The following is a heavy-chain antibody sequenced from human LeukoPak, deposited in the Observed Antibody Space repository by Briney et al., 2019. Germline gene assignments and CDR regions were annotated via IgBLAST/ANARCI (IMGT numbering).Heavy chain of an antibody. J-gene: IGHJ4*02. CDR1: GGSFSGYY. CDR2: INHSGST. V-gene: IGHV4-34*01. Sequence: SETLSLTCAVYGGSFSGYYWSWVRQPPGKGLEWIGEINHSGSTNYNPSLKSRVTISVDTSKNQFSLKLSSVTAADTAVYYCARAHQEVGAQGEYYFDYWGQGTLVTVSS. CDR3: ARAHQEVGAQGEYYFDY. D-gene: IGHD1-26*01.